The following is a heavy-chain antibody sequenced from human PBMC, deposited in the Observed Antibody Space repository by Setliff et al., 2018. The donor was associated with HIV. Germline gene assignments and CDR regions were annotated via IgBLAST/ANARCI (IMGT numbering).Heavy chain of an antibody. J-gene: IGHJ4*02. Sequence: PSETLSLTCAVSGYYISGGYYWCWIRLSPGKGLEWIGCIFNSGQTYYNPSLNSRIAISMDTSENQFSLRLTSVTAADTALYFCARAPPGIQLLTTTNGPYYFDFWGQGLLVTVSS. CDR3: ARAPPGIQLLTTTNGPYYFDF. V-gene: IGHV4-38-2*01. CDR2: IFNSGQT. D-gene: IGHD2-2*01. CDR1: GYYISGGYY.